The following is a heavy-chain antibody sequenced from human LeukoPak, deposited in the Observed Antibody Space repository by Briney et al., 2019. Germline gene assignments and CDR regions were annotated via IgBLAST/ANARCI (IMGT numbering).Heavy chain of an antibody. J-gene: IGHJ4*02. D-gene: IGHD3-10*01. CDR1: GGSISSGGYY. V-gene: IGHV4-31*03. CDR3: AREALALWGYFDY. Sequence: SETLSLTCTVSGGSISSGGYYWSWIRQHPGKGLEWIGYIYYSGSTYYNPSLKSRVTISVDTSKNQFSLKLSSVTAADTAVYYCAREALALWGYFDYWGQGTLVTVSS. CDR2: IYYSGST.